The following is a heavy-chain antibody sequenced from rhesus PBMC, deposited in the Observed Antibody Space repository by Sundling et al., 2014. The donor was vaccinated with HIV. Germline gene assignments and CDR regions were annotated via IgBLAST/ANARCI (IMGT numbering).Heavy chain of an antibody. D-gene: IGHD1-1-1*01. Sequence: LHLQESGPGLVKPSETLSLTCAVSGGSISSDFWDWIRLSPGKGLEWIGRISGNGTTTDYNPSLKSRVAISTDTSKSQFSLKLSSVTAADTAVYYCARVILAGTLFDYWGQGVLVTVSS. V-gene: IGHV4-173*01. CDR2: ISGNGTTT. CDR3: ARVILAGTLFDY. J-gene: IGHJ4*01. CDR1: GGSISSDF.